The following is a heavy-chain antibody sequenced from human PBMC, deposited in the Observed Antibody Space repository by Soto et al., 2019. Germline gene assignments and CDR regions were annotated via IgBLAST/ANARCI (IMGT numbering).Heavy chain of an antibody. Sequence: XXSLRLSFAASGFTFSSYWMGWVPQVPGKGLEWVANIKQDGSEKYYVDSVKGRFTISRDNAKNSLYLQMNSLRAEDTAVYYCARYYGDYKNYFDYWGQGTLVTVSS. CDR3: ARYYGDYKNYFDY. D-gene: IGHD4-17*01. V-gene: IGHV3-7*01. J-gene: IGHJ4*02. CDR1: GFTFSSYW. CDR2: IKQDGSEK.